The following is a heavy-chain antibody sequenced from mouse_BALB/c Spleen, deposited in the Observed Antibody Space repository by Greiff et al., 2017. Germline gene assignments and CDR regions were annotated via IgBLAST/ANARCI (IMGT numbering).Heavy chain of an antibody. CDR1: GYTFTSYY. CDR3: ARWYFDV. CDR2: IYPGNVNT. J-gene: IGHJ1*01. V-gene: IGHV1S56*01. Sequence: QVTLKVSGPELVKPGASVRISCKASGYTFTSYYIHWVKQRPGQGLEWIGWIYPGNVNTKYNEKFKGKATLTADKSSSTAYMQLSSLTSEDSAVYFCARWYFDVWGAGTTVTVSS.